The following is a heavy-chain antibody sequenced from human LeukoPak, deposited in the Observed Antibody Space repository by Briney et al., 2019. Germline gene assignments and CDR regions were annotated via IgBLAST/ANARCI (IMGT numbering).Heavy chain of an antibody. CDR2: IKEDGREK. J-gene: IGHJ4*02. D-gene: IGHD2-15*01. CDR1: GFRFSDYW. CDR3: ARGWGENGYCRGGNCSNPQFDH. Sequence: GGSLRLSCEASGFRFSDYWMTWVRQAPGKGLEWVANIKEDGREKYYVDSVKGRFTLSKDNAKNSVYLQMNSLGAEDTAVYYCARGWGENGYCRGGNCSNPQFDHWGQGILVTVSS. V-gene: IGHV3-7*01.